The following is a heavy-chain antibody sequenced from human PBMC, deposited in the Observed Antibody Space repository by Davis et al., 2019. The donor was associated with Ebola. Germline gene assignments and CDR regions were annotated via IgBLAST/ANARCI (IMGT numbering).Heavy chain of an antibody. Sequence: PGGSLRLSCAASGFTFSSYAMSWVRQAPGKGLEWVSAISGSGGSTYYADSVKGRFTISRDNSKNTLYLQMNSLRAEDTAVYYCAKGRSVWLVLNYFDYWGQGTLVTVSS. CDR1: GFTFSSYA. V-gene: IGHV3-23*01. J-gene: IGHJ4*02. CDR2: ISGSGGST. D-gene: IGHD6-19*01. CDR3: AKGRSVWLVLNYFDY.